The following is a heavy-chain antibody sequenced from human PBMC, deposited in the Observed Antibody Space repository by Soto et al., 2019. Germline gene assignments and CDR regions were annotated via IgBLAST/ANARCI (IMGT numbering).Heavy chain of an antibody. CDR3: ATSFGYSGYDPPNIYYYYGMDV. Sequence: GESLKISCKGSGYSFTSYWIGWVRQMPGKGLEWMGIIYPGDSDTRYSPSFQGQVTISADKSISTAYLQWSSLKASDTAMYYCATSFGYSGYDPPNIYYYYGMDVWGHGTTVTVSS. CDR1: GYSFTSYW. D-gene: IGHD5-12*01. V-gene: IGHV5-51*01. J-gene: IGHJ6*02. CDR2: IYPGDSDT.